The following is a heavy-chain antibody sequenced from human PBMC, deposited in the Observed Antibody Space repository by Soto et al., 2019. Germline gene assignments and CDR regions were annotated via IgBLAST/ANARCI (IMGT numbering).Heavy chain of an antibody. CDR3: ARDSVVAATPNYYYYYGMDV. CDR2: IIPIFGTA. J-gene: IGHJ6*02. D-gene: IGHD2-15*01. CDR1: GGTFSSYA. Sequence: QVQLVQSGAEVKKPGSSVKVSCKASGGTFSSYAISWVRQAPGQGLEWMGGIIPIFGTANYAQKFQGRVTITADESTSTAYMELSSLRSEDTAVYYCARDSVVAATPNYYYYYGMDVWGQGTTVTVSS. V-gene: IGHV1-69*12.